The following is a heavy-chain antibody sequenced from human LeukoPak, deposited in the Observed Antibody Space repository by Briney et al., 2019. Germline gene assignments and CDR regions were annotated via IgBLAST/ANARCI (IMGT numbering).Heavy chain of an antibody. V-gene: IGHV5-51*01. J-gene: IGHJ4*02. CDR3: ARRSHGDYQNDY. CDR1: GYIFTSHW. D-gene: IGHD4-17*01. CDR2: IYPGDSDT. Sequence: GESLKISCKGSGYIFTSHWIVWVRQKPGKGLEWMGIIYPGDSDTRYSPSFQGQVTISADKSISTAYLQWSSLKASDTAMYYCARRSHGDYQNDYWGQGTLVTVSS.